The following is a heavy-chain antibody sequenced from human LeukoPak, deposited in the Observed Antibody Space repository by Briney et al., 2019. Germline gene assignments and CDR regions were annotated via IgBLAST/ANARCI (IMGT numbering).Heavy chain of an antibody. D-gene: IGHD6-19*01. CDR1: GGSISSYY. J-gene: IGHJ5*02. CDR3: ARAFSSGWYPYSIGGLWFDH. Sequence: PSETLSLTCTVSGGSISSYYWSWIRQPPGKGLEWIGNIYYTGSTNYNPSLKSRVTISVDTSKNQFSLKLSSVTAADTAVYYCARAFSSGWYPYSIGGLWFDHWGQGTLVTVSS. V-gene: IGHV4-59*01. CDR2: IYYTGST.